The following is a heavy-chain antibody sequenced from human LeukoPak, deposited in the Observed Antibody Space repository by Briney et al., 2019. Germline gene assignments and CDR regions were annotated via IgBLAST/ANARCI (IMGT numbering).Heavy chain of an antibody. J-gene: IGHJ4*02. Sequence: SGGSLRLSCAASGFTFSSYALSWVRQAPGKGLEWVSAISGSGVSTNYADSVKGRFTISRDNSKNTLYLQMNSLRAEDTAVYFCAKRGVVIRVILVGFHKEAYYFDSWGQGALVTVSS. CDR1: GFTFSSYA. V-gene: IGHV3-23*01. CDR3: AKRGVVIRVILVGFHKEAYYFDS. CDR2: ISGSGVST. D-gene: IGHD3-22*01.